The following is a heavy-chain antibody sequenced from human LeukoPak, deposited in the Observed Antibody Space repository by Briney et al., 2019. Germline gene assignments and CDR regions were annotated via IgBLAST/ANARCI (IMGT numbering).Heavy chain of an antibody. CDR3: AKGAVQGYYGSGTPGH. D-gene: IGHD3-10*01. V-gene: IGHV3-23*01. Sequence: GGSLRLSRAASGFTFSRYAMSWVRQAPGKGLEWVSAISGSGGSTYYADSVKGRFTISRDNSKNTLYLQMNSLRAEDTAVYYCAKGAVQGYYGSGTPGHWGQGTLVTVSS. J-gene: IGHJ4*02. CDR1: GFTFSRYA. CDR2: ISGSGGST.